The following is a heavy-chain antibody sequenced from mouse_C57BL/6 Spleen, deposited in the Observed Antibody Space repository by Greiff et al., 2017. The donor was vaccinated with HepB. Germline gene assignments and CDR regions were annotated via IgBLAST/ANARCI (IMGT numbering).Heavy chain of an antibody. Sequence: QVQLQQPGAELVMPGASVKLSCRASGYTFTSYWMHWVKQRPGQGLEWIGEIDPSDSYTNYNQKFKGKSTLTVDKSSSTAYMQLSSLTSEDSAVYYCARGATVVPDYWGQGTTLTVSS. V-gene: IGHV1-69*01. J-gene: IGHJ2*01. CDR3: ARGATVVPDY. CDR2: IDPSDSYT. D-gene: IGHD1-1*01. CDR1: GYTFTSYW.